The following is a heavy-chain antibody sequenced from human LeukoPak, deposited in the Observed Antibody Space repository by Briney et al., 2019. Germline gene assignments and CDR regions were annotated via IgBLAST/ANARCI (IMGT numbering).Heavy chain of an antibody. V-gene: IGHV1-69-2*01. CDR3: ATVRYFGTLPPGRITIFGVVTDAFDI. Sequence: ASVKVSCKASGYTFTDYYMHWVQQAPGKGLEWMGLVDPEDGETIYAEKFQGRVTITADTSTDTACMELSSLRSEDTAVYYCATVRYFGTLPPGRITIFGVVTDAFDIWGQGTMVTVSS. CDR2: VDPEDGET. CDR1: GYTFTDYY. D-gene: IGHD3-3*01. J-gene: IGHJ3*02.